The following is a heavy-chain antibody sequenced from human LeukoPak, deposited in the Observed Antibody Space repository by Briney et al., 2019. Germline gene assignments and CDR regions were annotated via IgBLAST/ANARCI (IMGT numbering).Heavy chain of an antibody. CDR2: IKQDGSEK. Sequence: GGSLRLSCAASGFTFSSYWMSWVRQAPGKGLEWVANIKQDGSEKYYVDSVKGRFTISRDNAKNSLYLQMNSLRAEDTAVYYCAKVAVAGTSHDAFDIWGQGTMVTVSS. D-gene: IGHD6-19*01. J-gene: IGHJ3*02. CDR3: AKVAVAGTSHDAFDI. V-gene: IGHV3-7*03. CDR1: GFTFSSYW.